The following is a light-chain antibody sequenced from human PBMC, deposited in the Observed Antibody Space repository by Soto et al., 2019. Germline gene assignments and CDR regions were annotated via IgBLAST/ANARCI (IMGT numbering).Light chain of an antibody. CDR1: SSNMGGNS. J-gene: IGLJ1*01. CDR2: DDN. CDR3: GSWDSSMSAYV. Sequence: QSVLPQPPSVSAAPGQKVTISCSGSSSNMGGNSVSWYQQLPGTAPKLLISDDNKRPSGIPDRFSGSKSGTSATLGITGFQTGDEADYYCGSWDSSMSAYVFGTGTKATVL. V-gene: IGLV1-51*01.